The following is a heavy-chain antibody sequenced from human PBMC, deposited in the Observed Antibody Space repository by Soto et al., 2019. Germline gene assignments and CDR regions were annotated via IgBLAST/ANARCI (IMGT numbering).Heavy chain of an antibody. V-gene: IGHV3-33*01. D-gene: IGHD6-13*01. CDR3: ARDIGATGPFDY. Sequence: GGSLRLSCAASGFTFSSCGMHWVRQAPGKGLEWVAVIWYDGSNEYYVDSVKGRFTISRDNSKNTLYLQMNSLRAEDTAVYYCARDIGATGPFDYWAQGTLVPVSS. CDR1: GFTFSSCG. CDR2: IWYDGSNE. J-gene: IGHJ4*02.